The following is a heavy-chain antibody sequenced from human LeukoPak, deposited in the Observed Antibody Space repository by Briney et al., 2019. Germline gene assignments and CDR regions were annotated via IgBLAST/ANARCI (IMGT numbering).Heavy chain of an antibody. V-gene: IGHV1-2*02. Sequence: ASVKVSCKASGYTFTGYYMHWVRQAPGQGLEWMGWINPNSGGTNYAQEFQGRVTMTRDTSISTAYMELSRLRSDDTAVYYCAAFGTTGTLTLSNWFDPWGQGTLVTVSS. CDR1: GYTFTGYY. CDR2: INPNSGGT. D-gene: IGHD1-1*01. J-gene: IGHJ5*02. CDR3: AAFGTTGTLTLSNWFDP.